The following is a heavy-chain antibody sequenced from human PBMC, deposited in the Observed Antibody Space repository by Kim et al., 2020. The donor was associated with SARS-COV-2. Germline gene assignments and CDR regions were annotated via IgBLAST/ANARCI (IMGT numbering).Heavy chain of an antibody. Sequence: GGSLRLSCAASGFTLCNYAMGWVRQAPGKGLEWVSGISGSGGSTYSADSVKGRFTISRDNSKNTLYLQMNSLRAEDTALYYCAKGIYGGWTFDYWGRGTLVTVSS. CDR1: GFTLCNYA. V-gene: IGHV3-23*01. CDR3: AKGIYGGWTFDY. CDR2: ISGSGGST. J-gene: IGHJ4*02. D-gene: IGHD6-19*01.